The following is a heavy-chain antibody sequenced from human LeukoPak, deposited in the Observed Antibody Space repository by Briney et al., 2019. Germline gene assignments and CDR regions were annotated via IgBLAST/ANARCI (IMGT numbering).Heavy chain of an antibody. CDR3: ARVRIGQQLDKYYYYAMDV. V-gene: IGHV1-2*02. CDR2: INLNSGGT. J-gene: IGHJ6*02. Sequence: ALVKVSFKASGYTFTDYYMHWVRQAPGQGLEWMGWINLNSGGTNYAQKFQGRAIMTTDTSISTAYMEVSRLRSDDTAVYYCARVRIGQQLDKYYYYAMDVWGQGTTVTVSS. D-gene: IGHD6-13*01. CDR1: GYTFTDYY.